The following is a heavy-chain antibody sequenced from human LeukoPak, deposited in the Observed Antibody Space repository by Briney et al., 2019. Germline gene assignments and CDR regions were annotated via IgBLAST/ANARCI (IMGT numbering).Heavy chain of an antibody. J-gene: IGHJ4*02. Sequence: GSLRLSCATSGFSFSTYTMSGVRQAPGKGLERISSISVDGGRTTYADSVQGRFTISRDNSKNTLYLQMNSLRVDDTAVYYCAPIGGWGTYPLDHWGQGPLVTVSS. CDR2: ISVDGGRT. CDR3: APIGGWGTYPLDH. V-gene: IGHV3-23*01. D-gene: IGHD3-16*01. CDR1: GFSFSTYT.